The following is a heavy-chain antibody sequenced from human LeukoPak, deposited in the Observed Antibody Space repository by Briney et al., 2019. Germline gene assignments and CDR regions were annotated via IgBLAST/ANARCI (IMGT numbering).Heavy chain of an antibody. J-gene: IGHJ3*02. D-gene: IGHD5-24*01. CDR1: GFSLSTSGVG. V-gene: IGHV2-5*02. CDR3: AHRLPSSRDGYNREAFDI. CDR2: IYWDDDK. Sequence: ESGPTLVKPPQTLTLTCTFSGFSLSTSGVGVGWIRQPPGKALEWLALIYWDDDKRYSPSLKSRLTITKDTSKNQVVLTMTNMDPVDTATYYCAHRLPSSRDGYNREAFDIWGQGTLVTVSS.